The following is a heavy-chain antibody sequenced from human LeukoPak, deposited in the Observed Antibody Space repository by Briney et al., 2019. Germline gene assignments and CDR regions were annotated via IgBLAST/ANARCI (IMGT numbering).Heavy chain of an antibody. J-gene: IGHJ4*02. CDR3: AKTHYGDYTTMVDY. CDR1: GFTVSTNY. D-gene: IGHD4-17*01. CDR2: IYSGGST. V-gene: IGHV3-53*01. Sequence: GGSLRLSCVVSGFTVSTNYMSWVRQAPGKGLEWVSLIYSGGSTYYADSVKGRFTISRDNSKNTLYLQMNTLRAEDTAVYYCAKTHYGDYTTMVDYWGQGTLVTVSS.